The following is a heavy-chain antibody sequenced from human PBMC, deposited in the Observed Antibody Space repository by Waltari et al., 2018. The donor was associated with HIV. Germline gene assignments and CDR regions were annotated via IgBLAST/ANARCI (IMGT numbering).Heavy chain of an antibody. D-gene: IGHD1-26*01. CDR2: FDPEDDET. J-gene: IGHJ6*02. Sequence: QVQLIQSGAEVKKPGASVKVSCKVFGYTLTELSMHWVGQAPGKGLEWMGGFDPEDDETIYAQKFQGRVTMTEDTSTDSAYMELSSLTSEDTAVYYCATGGGTTSIQLYDLDVWGQGTTVTVSS. CDR3: ATGGGTTSIQLYDLDV. CDR1: GYTLTELS. V-gene: IGHV1-24*01.